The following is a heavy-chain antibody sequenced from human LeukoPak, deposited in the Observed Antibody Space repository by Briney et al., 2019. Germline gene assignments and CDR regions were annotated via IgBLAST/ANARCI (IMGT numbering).Heavy chain of an antibody. J-gene: IGHJ6*04. CDR3: AELGITMIGGV. CDR2: ISSSGSTI. V-gene: IGHV3-48*04. D-gene: IGHD3-10*02. CDR1: GFTFSSYW. Sequence: GGSLRLPCAASGFTFSSYWMHWVRQAPGKGLEWVSYISSSGSTIYYADSVKGRFTISRDNAKNSLYLQMNSLRAEDTAVYYCAELGITMIGGVWGKGTTVTISS.